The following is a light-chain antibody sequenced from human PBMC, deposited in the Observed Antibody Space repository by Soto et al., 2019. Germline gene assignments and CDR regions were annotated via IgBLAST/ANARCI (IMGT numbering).Light chain of an antibody. CDR2: GAS. V-gene: IGKV3-11*01. J-gene: IGKJ5*01. CDR3: QQRNVWPPVT. CDR1: QSVSSN. Sequence: EIVLTQSPGTLSLSPGESATLSCRASQSVSSNLAWYQQKPGQAPRLLIYGASTRATGIPARFSGSGSGTEFTLTISRLEPEDSAVYYCQQRNVWPPVTFGQGTRLEI.